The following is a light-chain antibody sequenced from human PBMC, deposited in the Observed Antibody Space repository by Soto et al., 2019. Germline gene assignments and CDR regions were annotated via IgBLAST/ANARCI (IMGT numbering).Light chain of an antibody. V-gene: IGKV3-20*01. CDR3: QRYGSSPFT. CDR1: QTVSSSY. J-gene: IGKJ3*01. Sequence: EIVLTQSPGTLSLSPGERATLSCRASQTVSSSYLAWYQHKPGQAPRLLIYGASSRATGIPDRFSGSGSGTDFPLTISRLEPEDFAVYYCQRYGSSPFTFGPGTKVDIK. CDR2: GAS.